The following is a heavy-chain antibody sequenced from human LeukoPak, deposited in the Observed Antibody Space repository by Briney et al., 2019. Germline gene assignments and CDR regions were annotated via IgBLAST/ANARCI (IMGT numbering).Heavy chain of an antibody. Sequence: ASVKVSCKASGYTFTSYYMHWVRQAPGQGLEWMGIINPSGGSTSYAQKFQGRVTMTRDTSTSTVYMELSSLRSEDTAVYYCARGRQRSSTTSSVDYYGMDVWGQGTTVTVSS. CDR2: INPSGGST. CDR3: ARGRQRSSTTSSVDYYGMDV. V-gene: IGHV1-46*01. J-gene: IGHJ6*02. D-gene: IGHD2/OR15-2a*01. CDR1: GYTFTSYY.